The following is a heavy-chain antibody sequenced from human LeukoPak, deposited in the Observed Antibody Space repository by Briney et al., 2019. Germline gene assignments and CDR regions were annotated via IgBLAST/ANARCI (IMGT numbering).Heavy chain of an antibody. Sequence: ETLSLTCTVSGGSVSSGSYYWSWIRQPPGRGLEWIGYIYYSGSTNYNPSLKSRVTISVDTSKNQFSLKLSSVTAADTAVYYCARVGATTLDNWFDPWGQGTLVTVSS. CDR2: IYYSGST. D-gene: IGHD1-26*01. CDR3: ARVGATTLDNWFDP. CDR1: GGSVSSGSYY. V-gene: IGHV4-61*01. J-gene: IGHJ5*02.